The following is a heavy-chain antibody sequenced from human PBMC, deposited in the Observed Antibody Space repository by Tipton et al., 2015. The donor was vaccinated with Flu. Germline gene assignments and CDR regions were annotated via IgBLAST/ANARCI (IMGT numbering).Heavy chain of an antibody. CDR3: ARQSTGSRVDY. D-gene: IGHD1-1*01. Sequence: TLSLTCTFSGGSISSYYWSWIRQPPGERLEWIGYIYYTGSTNYNPSLKSRVTISLDTSKNQFSLNLSSVTAADTAVYYCARQSTGSRVDYWGQGTLVTVSS. CDR2: IYYTGST. CDR1: GGSISSYY. J-gene: IGHJ4*02. V-gene: IGHV4-59*08.